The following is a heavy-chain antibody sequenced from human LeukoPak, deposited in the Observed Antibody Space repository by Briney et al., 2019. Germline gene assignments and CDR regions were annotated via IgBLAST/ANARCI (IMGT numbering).Heavy chain of an antibody. CDR2: ISYDGSNK. CDR1: GFTFSSYG. Sequence: PGGSLRLSCAASGFTFSSYGMHWVRQAPGKGLEWVAVISYDGSNKYYADSVKGRFTISRDNSQNTLYLQMNSLRAEDTAVYYCATTRRMLVVAATPLDYWGQGTLVTVSS. CDR3: ATTRRMLVVAATPLDY. D-gene: IGHD2-15*01. J-gene: IGHJ4*02. V-gene: IGHV3-30*03.